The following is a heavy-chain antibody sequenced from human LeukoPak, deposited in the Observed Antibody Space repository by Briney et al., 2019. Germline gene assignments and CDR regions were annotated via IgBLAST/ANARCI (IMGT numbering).Heavy chain of an antibody. CDR3: AKDIGDGYNHIDY. J-gene: IGHJ4*02. D-gene: IGHD5-24*01. CDR1: GFTFDDYA. CDR2: ISWNSGSI. Sequence: SLRLSCAASGFTFDDYAMHWVRQAPGKGLEWVSGISWNSGSIGYADSVKGRFTISRDNAKNSLYLQMNSLRAEDTALYYCAKDIGDGYNHIDYWGQGTLVTVSS. V-gene: IGHV3-9*01.